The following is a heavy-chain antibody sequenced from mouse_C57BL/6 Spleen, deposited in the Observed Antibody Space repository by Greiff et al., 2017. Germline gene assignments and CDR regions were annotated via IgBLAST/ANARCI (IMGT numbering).Heavy chain of an antibody. CDR3: ARLDTTVVASGC. V-gene: IGHV1-53*01. CDR1: GYTFTSYW. Sequence: VQLQQPGTELVKPGASVKLSCKASGYTFTSYWMHWVKQRPGQGLEWIGNINPSNGGTNYNAKFKGKATLTVDKSSSTAYMQLSSLTSEDAAVYYCARLDTTVVASGCWGQAPTLTVAS. J-gene: IGHJ2*01. CDR2: INPSNGGT. D-gene: IGHD1-1*01.